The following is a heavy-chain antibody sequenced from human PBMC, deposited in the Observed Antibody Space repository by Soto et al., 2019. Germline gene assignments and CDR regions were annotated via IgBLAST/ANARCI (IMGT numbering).Heavy chain of an antibody. CDR1: GFTFNTFA. V-gene: IGHV3-64D*06. J-gene: IGHJ4*02. CDR2: ISSNGGNT. Sequence: VQLVESGGTLVQPGGSLRLSCSASGFTFNTFAMHWVRQTPGKGLEFVSAISSNGGNTYYADSVKGRFAISRDNSKNTLYLQMYSLRPEDTALYYCVKEGYMRSDWYGKFDCWGQGTLVTVS. CDR3: VKEGYMRSDWYGKFDC. D-gene: IGHD6-19*01.